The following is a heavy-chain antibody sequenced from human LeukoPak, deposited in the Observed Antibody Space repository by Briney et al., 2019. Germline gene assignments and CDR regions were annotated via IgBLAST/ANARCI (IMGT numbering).Heavy chain of an antibody. Sequence: SETLSLTCTVSGGSISSYYWSWIRQPPGKGLEWIGYIYYSGSTNYNPSLKSRVTISVHTSKNQFSLKLSSVTAADTAVYYCAKVQIAYSYGLFDYWGQGTLVTVSS. CDR1: GGSISSYY. V-gene: IGHV4-59*01. J-gene: IGHJ4*02. CDR2: IYYSGST. CDR3: AKVQIAYSYGLFDY. D-gene: IGHD5-18*01.